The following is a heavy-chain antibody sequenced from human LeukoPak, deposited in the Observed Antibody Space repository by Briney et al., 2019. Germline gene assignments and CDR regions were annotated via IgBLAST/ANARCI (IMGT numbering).Heavy chain of an antibody. CDR2: MVVGCGNT. Sequence: SVNDACKASGFTFTSSVIQWLRQARGRRLAWVGWMVVGCGNTNYVHKFLERVTITSDMSTSTPYIHLSSLRSEDTAVYYCAAEGSSSIQRWGQGTLVTVS. J-gene: IGHJ1*01. D-gene: IGHD6-13*01. CDR1: GFTFTSSV. V-gene: IGHV1-58*02. CDR3: AAEGSSSIQR.